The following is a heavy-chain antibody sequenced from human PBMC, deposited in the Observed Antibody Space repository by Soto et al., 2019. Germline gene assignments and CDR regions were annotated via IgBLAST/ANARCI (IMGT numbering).Heavy chain of an antibody. CDR3: ARLDSRKGHYYDY. Sequence: QVQLQESGPGLVKPSETLSLTCTVSGDSISSYSWTWIRQPPGRRLEWIGYMYYTGSTNYNPSLKSRVSKSVDTSKNQFSLKLRSVTAEDTAVYYCARLDSRKGHYYDYWGQGTLVTVSS. J-gene: IGHJ4*02. CDR2: MYYTGST. D-gene: IGHD2-21*01. V-gene: IGHV4-59*08. CDR1: GDSISSYS.